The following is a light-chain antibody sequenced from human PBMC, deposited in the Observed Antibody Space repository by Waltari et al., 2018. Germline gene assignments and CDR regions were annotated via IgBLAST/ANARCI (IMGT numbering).Light chain of an antibody. CDR2: AAS. CDR3: QQYSKAPDT. Sequence: EIVLTQSPGTLSLSPGERATLSCRASQSFDSNYFAWFQQRPGQVPRLLIYAASSRATDIPDRFSGSVSGTDFTLTISRLEPEDFAVYYWQQYSKAPDTFGQGTRLEIK. V-gene: IGKV3-20*01. J-gene: IGKJ2*01. CDR1: QSFDSNY.